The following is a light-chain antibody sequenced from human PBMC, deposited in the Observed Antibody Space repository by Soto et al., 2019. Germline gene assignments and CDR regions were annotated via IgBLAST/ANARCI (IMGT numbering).Light chain of an antibody. CDR1: SSDVGGYNY. J-gene: IGLJ2*01. CDR2: EVS. Sequence: QPASVSGSPGQSITISCTGTSSDVGGYNYVSWYQQHPGKAPKLIIYEVSNRPSGVSNRFSGSKSGNTASLTISGLQAEDEADYYCSSYTSSSTRVFGGGTQLTVL. CDR3: SSYTSSSTRV. V-gene: IGLV2-14*01.